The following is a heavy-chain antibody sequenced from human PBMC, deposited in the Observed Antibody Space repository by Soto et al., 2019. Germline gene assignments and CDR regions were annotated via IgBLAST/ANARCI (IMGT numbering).Heavy chain of an antibody. J-gene: IGHJ6*02. CDR3: VXGDQYYAMGV. CDR2: ISYDGSNK. Sequence: HVQLVESVGGVVQPGRSLRVSCAASGITISNYFMYWVRQAPGKGLEWVAAISYDGSNKHYSDSVKGRFTISRDNSKNTLYLQMNSLRDEDTAVYYCVXGDQYYAMGVWGQGTTVAVSS. V-gene: IGHV3-30-3*01. CDR1: GITISNYF. D-gene: IGHD2-2*01.